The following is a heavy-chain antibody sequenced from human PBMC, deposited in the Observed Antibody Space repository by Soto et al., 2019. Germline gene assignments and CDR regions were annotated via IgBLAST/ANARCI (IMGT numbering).Heavy chain of an antibody. D-gene: IGHD6-19*01. CDR1: GDTFVTYY. Sequence: AAVKVSCKTSGDTFVTYYISWLRQAPGQVIECMGCISPHNGKTNYIEDLQRRVTLTAXTXXSXXXMXLXXLRXATTAVYFCARDSSDYFDYWGQGTLVTVSS. CDR3: ARDSSDYFDY. J-gene: IGHJ4*02. CDR2: ISPHNGKT. V-gene: IGHV1-18*01.